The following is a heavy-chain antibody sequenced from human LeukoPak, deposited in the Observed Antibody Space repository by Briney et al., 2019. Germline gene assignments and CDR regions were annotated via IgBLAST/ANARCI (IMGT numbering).Heavy chain of an antibody. V-gene: IGHV3-48*04. CDR1: GFTFSSYS. CDR2: ISSSSSTI. J-gene: IGHJ2*01. Sequence: GGSLRLSCAASGFTFSSYSMNWVRQAPGKGLEWVSYISSSSSTIYYADSVKGRFTISRDNAKNSLYLQMNSLRAEDTAVYYCARRARGGSHPYWYFDLWGRGTLVTVSS. CDR3: ARRARGGSHPYWYFDL. D-gene: IGHD2-15*01.